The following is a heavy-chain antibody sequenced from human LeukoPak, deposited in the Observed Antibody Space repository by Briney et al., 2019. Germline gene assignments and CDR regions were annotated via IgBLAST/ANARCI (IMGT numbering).Heavy chain of an antibody. CDR3: ARAAGWFDP. V-gene: IGHV3-48*01. CDR2: ISSSSSTI. Sequence: GGSLRLSCAASGFTFSGYSMNWVRQAPGKGLEWVSYISSSSSTIYYADSVKGRFTISRDNAKNSLYLQMNSLRAEDTAIYYCARAAGWFDPWGQGTLVTVSS. J-gene: IGHJ5*02. CDR1: GFTFSGYS.